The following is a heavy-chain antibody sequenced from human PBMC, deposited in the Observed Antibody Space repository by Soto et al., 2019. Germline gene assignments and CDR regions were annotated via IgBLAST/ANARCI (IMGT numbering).Heavy chain of an antibody. V-gene: IGHV3-23*01. J-gene: IGHJ4*02. CDR3: AKGSLRSTVTTSDY. Sequence: GGSLRLSCAASGFTFSSYAMNWVRQAPGKGLEWVSAISGSGGSTYYADSVKGRFTISRDNSKNTLYLQMNSLRAEDTAVYYCAKGSLRSTVTTSDYWGQGTLVTVSS. CDR2: ISGSGGST. CDR1: GFTFSSYA. D-gene: IGHD4-17*01.